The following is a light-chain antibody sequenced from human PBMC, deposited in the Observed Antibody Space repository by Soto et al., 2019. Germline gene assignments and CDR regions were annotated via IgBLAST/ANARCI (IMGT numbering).Light chain of an antibody. Sequence: DIQMTQSPSSLAASVGDRVTITCRASQTINKYLNWYQQTSGKAPKLLIYSTSRLGGGVPSRFSGSGSGTDFTLTTNSLQPEDFATYYCQQYNSYWITFGQGTRLEIK. CDR2: STS. CDR3: QQYNSYWIT. CDR1: QTINKY. J-gene: IGKJ5*01. V-gene: IGKV1-39*01.